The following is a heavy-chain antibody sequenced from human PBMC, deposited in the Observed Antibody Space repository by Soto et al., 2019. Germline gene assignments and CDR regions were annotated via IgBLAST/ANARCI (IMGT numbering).Heavy chain of an antibody. D-gene: IGHD5-18*01. CDR1: GFTFGDYA. CDR3: AKDRNTAMVTGDFDY. Sequence: PGGSLRLSCAASGFTFGDYAMHWVRQVPGRGLEWVSGVSWTNISFGYADSVKGRFTISRDNAKNSLYLQMNSLRREDTAFYYCAKDRNTAMVTGDFDYWGHGTLGTVS. CDR2: VSWTNISF. V-gene: IGHV3-9*01. J-gene: IGHJ4*01.